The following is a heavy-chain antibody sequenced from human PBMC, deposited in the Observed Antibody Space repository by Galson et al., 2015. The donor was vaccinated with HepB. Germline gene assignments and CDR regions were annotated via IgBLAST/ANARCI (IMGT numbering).Heavy chain of an antibody. J-gene: IGHJ4*02. CDR3: ARDGATGSYYYFDY. D-gene: IGHD1-26*01. Sequence: SLRLSCAASGFTVSSNYMSWVRQAPGKGLEWVSVIYSGGSTYYADSVRGRFTISRDNSKNTLYLQMNSLRAEDTAVYYCARDGATGSYYYFDYWGQGTLVTVSS. CDR1: GFTVSSNY. V-gene: IGHV3-66*01. CDR2: IYSGGST.